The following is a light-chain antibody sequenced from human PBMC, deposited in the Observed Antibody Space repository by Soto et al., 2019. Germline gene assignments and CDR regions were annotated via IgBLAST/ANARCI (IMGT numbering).Light chain of an antibody. V-gene: IGKV1-13*02. Sequence: IHLTQSPSSLSASVGDRVTITCRASQAITNNLAWYQQKPGNPPKLLIYDASSLESGVPSRFSGSGSGTEFTLTISSLQPDDFATYYCQQYNSYPLTFGGGTKVDIK. J-gene: IGKJ4*01. CDR2: DAS. CDR3: QQYNSYPLT. CDR1: QAITNN.